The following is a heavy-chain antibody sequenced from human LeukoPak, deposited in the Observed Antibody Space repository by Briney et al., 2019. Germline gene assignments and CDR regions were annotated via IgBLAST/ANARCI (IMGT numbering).Heavy chain of an antibody. CDR2: IYSDGRI. CDR3: ARESGYSYGLAGFFDY. J-gene: IGHJ4*02. V-gene: IGHV3-53*01. CDR1: GFTVSSNY. D-gene: IGHD5-18*01. Sequence: GGSLRLSCAASGFTVSSNYMSWVRQTPGKGLEWVSVIYSDGRIHYADSVKGRFTISRDDSKNTLYLQMNSLRAEDTAVYYCARESGYSYGLAGFFDYWGQGTLVTVSS.